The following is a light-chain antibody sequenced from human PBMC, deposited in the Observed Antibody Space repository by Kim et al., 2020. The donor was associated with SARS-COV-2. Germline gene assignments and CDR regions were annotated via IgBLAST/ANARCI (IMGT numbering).Light chain of an antibody. CDR3: QAWDNAIV. CDR2: QDN. J-gene: IGLJ2*01. CDR1: NLGSRY. V-gene: IGLV3-1*01. Sequence: GRRGSITCSGDNLGSRYVTWYLQRPGQSPVLVIYQDNKRPSGIPERFSGSTSGNTATLTISGAQAIDEADYYCQAWDNAIVFGGGTQLTVL.